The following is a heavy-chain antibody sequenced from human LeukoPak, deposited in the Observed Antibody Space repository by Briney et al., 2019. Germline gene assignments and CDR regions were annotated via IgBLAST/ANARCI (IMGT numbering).Heavy chain of an antibody. V-gene: IGHV3-73*01. Sequence: PGGSLRLSCAASGFTFSGSAMHWVRQASGKGLEWVGRIRSKANNYATAYAASVKGRFTVFRDDSKNTAYLQMNSLKTEDTAVYYCTRFYDFGLDYWGQGTLVTVSS. CDR1: GFTFSGSA. CDR2: IRSKANNYAT. J-gene: IGHJ4*02. D-gene: IGHD3-3*01. CDR3: TRFYDFGLDY.